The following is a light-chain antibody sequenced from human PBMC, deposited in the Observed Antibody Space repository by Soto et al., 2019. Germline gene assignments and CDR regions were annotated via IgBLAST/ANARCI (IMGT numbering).Light chain of an antibody. V-gene: IGLV2-14*01. CDR1: SSDVGGYNY. CDR3: SSYTINNRV. J-gene: IGLJ3*02. CDR2: DVT. Sequence: QSALTQPASVSGSPGQSITISCTGTSSDVGGYNYVSWYQQNPGKAPKLIIYDVTKRPSGVSNRFSGSKSGNTAALTISGLQAEDEADYYCSSYTINNRVFGGWTKLTAL.